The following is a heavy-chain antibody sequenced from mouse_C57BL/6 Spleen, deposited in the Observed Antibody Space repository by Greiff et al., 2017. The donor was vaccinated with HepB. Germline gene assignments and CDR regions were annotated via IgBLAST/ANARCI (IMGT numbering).Heavy chain of an antibody. CDR3: ARSGYSNYDYFDY. V-gene: IGHV1-18*01. CDR2: INPNNGGT. J-gene: IGHJ2*01. CDR1: GYTFTDYN. Sequence: EVKLMESGPELVKPGASVKIPCKASGYTFTDYNMDWVKQSHGKSLEWIGDINPNNGGTIYNQKFKGKATLTVDKSSSTAYMELRSLTSEDTAVYYCARSGYSNYDYFDYWGQGTTLTVSS. D-gene: IGHD2-5*01.